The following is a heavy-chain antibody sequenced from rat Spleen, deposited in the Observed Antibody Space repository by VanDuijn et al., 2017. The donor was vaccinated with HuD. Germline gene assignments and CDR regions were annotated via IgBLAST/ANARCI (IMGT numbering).Heavy chain of an antibody. Sequence: EVQLVESGGGLVQPGRSLKLSCAVSGFTFSNFAMAWVRQAPKKGLEWVATITSGGSNTYYRDSVKGRFTISRDNAKSTLYLQMNSLRSEDTAAYYCTRADGYSSYTSAFAYWGQGTLVTVSS. CDR2: ITSGGSNT. D-gene: IGHD1-2*01. CDR3: TRADGYSSYTSAFAY. J-gene: IGHJ3*01. CDR1: GFTFSNFA. V-gene: IGHV5-25*01.